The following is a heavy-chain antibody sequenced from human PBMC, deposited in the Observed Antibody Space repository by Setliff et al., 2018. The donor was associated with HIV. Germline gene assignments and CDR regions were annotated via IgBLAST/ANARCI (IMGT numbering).Heavy chain of an antibody. CDR2: IIPILGIA. Sequence: GASVKVSCKASGYTFTSNYMHWVRQAPGQGLEWMGGIIPILGIANYAQKFQGRVTITADKSTSTAYMELSSLRSEDTAVYYCARVVLYADLGIAGLTNYYYGMDVWGQGTTVTVSS. V-gene: IGHV1-69*10. CDR3: ARVVLYADLGIAGLTNYYYGMDV. J-gene: IGHJ6*02. CDR1: GYTFTSNY. D-gene: IGHD7-27*01.